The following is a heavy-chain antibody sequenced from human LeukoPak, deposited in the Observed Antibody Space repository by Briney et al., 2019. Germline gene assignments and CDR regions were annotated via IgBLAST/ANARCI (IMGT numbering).Heavy chain of an antibody. V-gene: IGHV3-21*05. Sequence: GGSLRLSCAASGFTFSTHSMNWVRQAPGKGLEWVSYINHDGNDIYYGESVKGRFTISRDNAKNSLYLQMHTLRAEDTAVYYCAGDGTGVLPGDAFDIWSQGTMVTVSS. D-gene: IGHD1-1*01. J-gene: IGHJ3*02. CDR3: AGDGTGVLPGDAFDI. CDR2: INHDGNDI. CDR1: GFTFSTHS.